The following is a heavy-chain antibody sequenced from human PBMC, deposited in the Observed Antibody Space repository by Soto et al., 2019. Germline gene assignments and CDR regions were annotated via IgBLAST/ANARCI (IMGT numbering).Heavy chain of an antibody. CDR1: GFSFNTYV. D-gene: IGHD2-21*01. Sequence: GGSLRLSCTDSGFSFNTYVMDWVRQAPGKGLEWVARILYDGSKEYYADPVKGRFTISRDNSKNTLYLQMDRLRVEDTAVYFCAKGLALMADHWGQGTPVTAPQ. J-gene: IGHJ4*02. CDR2: ILYDGSKE. V-gene: IGHV3-30*18. CDR3: AKGLALMADH.